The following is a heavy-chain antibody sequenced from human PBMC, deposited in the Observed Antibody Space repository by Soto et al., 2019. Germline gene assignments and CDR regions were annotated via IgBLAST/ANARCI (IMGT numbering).Heavy chain of an antibody. CDR2: IKTDGSII. V-gene: IGHV3-74*01. Sequence: EVQLVESGGGLVQPGGSLRLSCAASGFSLSSYWMHWVSQAPGKGLVWVSRIKTDGSIITYADSVKGRFTISRDNAKNTLYLLRNTLRVEDTAVDYCTRVGQGARYFYLWGRGTLATASS. CDR1: GFSLSSYW. D-gene: IGHD1-26*01. CDR3: TRVGQGARYFYL. J-gene: IGHJ2*01.